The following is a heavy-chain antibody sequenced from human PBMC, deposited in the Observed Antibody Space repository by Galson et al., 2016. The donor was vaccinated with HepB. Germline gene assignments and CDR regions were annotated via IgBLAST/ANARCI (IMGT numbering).Heavy chain of an antibody. CDR3: ANGGMLIPRFDY. CDR2: IRGNGGST. V-gene: IGHV3-23*01. D-gene: IGHD3-16*01. Sequence: SLRLSCAASGLTLSTYAMSWVRQAPGKGLEWVSTIRGNGGSTSYADSVKGRFTISRDSSKNTVYLQMNSLRAGDTAVYYCANGGMLIPRFDYWGQGTLVTVSS. J-gene: IGHJ4*02. CDR1: GLTLSTYA.